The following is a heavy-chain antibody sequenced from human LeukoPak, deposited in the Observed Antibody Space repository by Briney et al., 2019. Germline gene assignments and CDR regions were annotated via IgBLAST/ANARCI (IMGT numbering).Heavy chain of an antibody. D-gene: IGHD5-18*01. CDR3: AVDTASYGTSYDY. Sequence: ASVKVSCKASGYTFTSYDINWVRQATGQGLEWMGWMNPNSGNTGYAQKFQGRVTITRNTSISTAYMELSSLRSEDTAVYYCAVDTASYGTSYDYWGQGTLVTVSS. J-gene: IGHJ4*02. CDR1: GYTFTSYD. V-gene: IGHV1-8*03. CDR2: MNPNSGNT.